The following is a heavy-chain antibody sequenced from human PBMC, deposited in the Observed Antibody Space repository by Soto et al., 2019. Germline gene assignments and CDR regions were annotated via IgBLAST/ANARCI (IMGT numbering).Heavy chain of an antibody. Sequence: ASVKVSCKASGYTFTSYGISWVRQAPGQGLEWMGWISAYNGNTNYAQKLQGRVTMTTDTSTSTAYMELRSLRSDDTAVYYCARDGHFSSSWYYYYYGMDVWGQGTTVTVSS. J-gene: IGHJ6*02. V-gene: IGHV1-18*01. CDR2: ISAYNGNT. CDR3: ARDGHFSSSWYYYYYGMDV. D-gene: IGHD6-13*01. CDR1: GYTFTSYG.